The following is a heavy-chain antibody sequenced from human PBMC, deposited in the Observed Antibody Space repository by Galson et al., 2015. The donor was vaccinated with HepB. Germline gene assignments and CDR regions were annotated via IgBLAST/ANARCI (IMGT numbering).Heavy chain of an antibody. V-gene: IGHV1-3*01. CDR3: ARDGGTQLWLYYFDY. CDR2: IDAGNGDT. Sequence: SCKASGYTFSAHAIHWVRQAPGQRLEWMGWIDAGNGDTKYSQKFRGRVTITRDTSARTAYMELSSLTSEDTAVYYCARDGGTQLWLYYFDYWGQGTLVTVSS. D-gene: IGHD5-18*01. CDR1: GYTFSAHA. J-gene: IGHJ4*02.